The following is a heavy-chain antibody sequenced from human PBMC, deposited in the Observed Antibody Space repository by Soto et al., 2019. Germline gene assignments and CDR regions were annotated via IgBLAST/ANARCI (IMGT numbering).Heavy chain of an antibody. CDR3: ARDRELYYYDSSGYFVNFDY. J-gene: IGHJ4*02. CDR1: GSTFSSYA. V-gene: IGHV1-69*13. CDR2: IIPIFGTA. Sequence: GASVKVSCKASGSTFSSYAISWVRQAPGQGLEWMGGIIPIFGTANYAQKFQGRVTITADESTSTAYMELSSLRSEDTAVYYCARDRELYYYDSSGYFVNFDYWGQGTLVTVSS. D-gene: IGHD3-22*01.